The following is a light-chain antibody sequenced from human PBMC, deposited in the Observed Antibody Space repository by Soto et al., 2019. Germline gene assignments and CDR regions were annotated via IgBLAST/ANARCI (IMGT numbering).Light chain of an antibody. Sequence: DIVMTQSPDSLAVSLGERATINCKSSRSVLYSSNNNNYLAWYQQKPGQPPKLLIYWASTRESGVPDRFSGSGSGTDFTLTISSLQAEDVAVYYCQQYYSTPYTFGQGTKLE. V-gene: IGKV4-1*01. J-gene: IGKJ2*01. CDR1: RSVLYSSNNNNY. CDR2: WAS. CDR3: QQYYSTPYT.